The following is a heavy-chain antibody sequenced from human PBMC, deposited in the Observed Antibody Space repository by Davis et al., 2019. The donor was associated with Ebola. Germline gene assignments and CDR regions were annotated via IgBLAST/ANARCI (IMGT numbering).Heavy chain of an antibody. J-gene: IGHJ3*02. D-gene: IGHD3-22*01. CDR1: GGSSSSYY. CDR2: VYYSGST. Sequence: MPSDTLSLTCNVSGGSSSSYYWSWIRQPPRQGLEWIGYVYYSGSTNYNPSLKSRVTISVDTSKNQFSLKLSSVTAADTAVYYCARRGYYYDSSGYHLGAFDIWGQGTMVTVSS. CDR3: ARRGYYYDSSGYHLGAFDI. V-gene: IGHV4-59*01.